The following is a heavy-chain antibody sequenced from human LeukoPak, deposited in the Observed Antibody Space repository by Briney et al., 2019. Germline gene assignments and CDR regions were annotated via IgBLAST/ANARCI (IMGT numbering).Heavy chain of an antibody. CDR3: ASRYSSSWWGAFDI. D-gene: IGHD6-13*01. CDR2: INPNSGGT. J-gene: IGHJ3*02. Sequence: ASVKVSCKASGYTFTGYYMHWVRQAPGQGLEWMGWINPNSGGTNYAQKFQGRVTMTRDTSISTAYMELSRLRSDDTAVYYCASRYSSSWWGAFDIWGQGTMVTVSS. V-gene: IGHV1-2*02. CDR1: GYTFTGYY.